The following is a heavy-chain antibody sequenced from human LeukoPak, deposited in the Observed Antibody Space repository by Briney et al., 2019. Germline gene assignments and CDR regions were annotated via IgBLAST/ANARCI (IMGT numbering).Heavy chain of an antibody. CDR3: AIDCSSTSCYQGNVY. V-gene: IGHV1-69*02. Sequence: AVKVSCKDSGGTFNSYTMSWVGQAPGQGREGMGGIIPILRIPNYPHKLQGRVPITADQSPSTAYMELSSLRSEDTAVYYCAIDCSSTSCYQGNVYWGQGTLVTVSS. D-gene: IGHD2-2*01. CDR1: GGTFNSYT. J-gene: IGHJ4*02. CDR2: IIPILRIP.